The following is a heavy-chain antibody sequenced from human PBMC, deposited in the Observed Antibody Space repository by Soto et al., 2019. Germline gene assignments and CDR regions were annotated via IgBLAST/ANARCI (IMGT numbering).Heavy chain of an antibody. V-gene: IGHV5-51*01. CDR2: IYPGDSDT. D-gene: IGHD3-10*01. CDR3: ASPMVRGRYYYGMDV. CDR1: GYSFTTYW. Sequence: PGESLKISCQGSGYSFTTYWIGWVLQMPGKGLEWMGIIYPGDSDTRYSPSFQGQVTISADKSISTAYLQWSSLKASDTAIYYCASPMVRGRYYYGMDVWGQGTMVTVSS. J-gene: IGHJ6*02.